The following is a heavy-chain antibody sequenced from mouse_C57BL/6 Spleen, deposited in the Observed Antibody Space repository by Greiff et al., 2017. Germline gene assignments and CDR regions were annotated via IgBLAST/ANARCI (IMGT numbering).Heavy chain of an antibody. CDR2: ISDGGSYT. CDR3: AREDDFYAMDY. Sequence: VMLVESGGGLVKPGGSLKLSCAASGFTFSSYAMSWVRQTPEKRLEWVATISDGGSYTYYPDNVKGRFTISRDNAKNNLYLQMSHLKSEDTAMYYCAREDDFYAMDYWGQGTSVTVSS. CDR1: GFTFSSYA. J-gene: IGHJ4*01. V-gene: IGHV5-4*01.